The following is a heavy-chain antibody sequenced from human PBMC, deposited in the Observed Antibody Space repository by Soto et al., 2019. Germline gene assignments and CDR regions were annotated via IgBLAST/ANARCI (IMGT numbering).Heavy chain of an antibody. CDR2: IKYSGTT. Sequence: SGTLSLTCPVLGCPIGSRRCHWASMRQPPGKGLEWIASIKYSGTTFYNPSLKSRVTLSVDTSKNQFALKLSSVTAAETAVYYCARHGITGSYYDAFDIWGQGTMVT. J-gene: IGHJ3*02. CDR1: GCPIGSRRCH. CDR3: ARHGITGSYYDAFDI. V-gene: IGHV4-39*01. D-gene: IGHD1-26*01.